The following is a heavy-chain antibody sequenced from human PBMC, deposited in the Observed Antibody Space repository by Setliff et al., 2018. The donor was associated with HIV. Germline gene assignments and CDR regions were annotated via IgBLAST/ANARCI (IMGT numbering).Heavy chain of an antibody. D-gene: IGHD1-1*01. CDR3: AREVEYRRFLGAFDI. J-gene: IGHJ3*02. Sequence: ASVKVSCKASGYTFTSYGISWVRQAPGQGLEWMGWISAYNGNTNYAQKLKGRVTMTTDTSTSTAYMELSSLRSEDTAIYYCAREVEYRRFLGAFDIWGQGTMVTVSS. CDR1: GYTFTSYG. CDR2: ISAYNGNT. V-gene: IGHV1-18*01.